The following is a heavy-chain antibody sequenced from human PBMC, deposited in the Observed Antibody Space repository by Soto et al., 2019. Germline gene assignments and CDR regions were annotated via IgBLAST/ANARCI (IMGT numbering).Heavy chain of an antibody. V-gene: IGHV4-31*03. D-gene: IGHD6-19*01. CDR2: IYYSGST. J-gene: IGHJ4*02. CDR1: GDSISNRGFY. Sequence: PSETLSLTCSVSGDSISNRGFYWAWIRQHPGKGLEWIGYIYYSGSTYYNPPLRSRVSISVDTSKNQFSLKMSSVTAADTAVYYCVLEAVAGRSIDFWGQGALVTVSS. CDR3: VLEAVAGRSIDF.